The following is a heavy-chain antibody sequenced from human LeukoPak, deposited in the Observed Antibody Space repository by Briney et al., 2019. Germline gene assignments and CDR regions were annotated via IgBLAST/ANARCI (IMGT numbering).Heavy chain of an antibody. Sequence: SETLSLTCAVYGGSFSGYYWSWIRQPPGKGLEWIGEINHSGSTNYNPSLKSRVTISVDTSKNQFSLKLSSVTAADTTVYYCARQNFYRYCRSTSCYRPYYYYMDVWGKGTTVTISS. CDR3: ARQNFYRYCRSTSCYRPYYYYMDV. D-gene: IGHD2-2*01. CDR1: GGSFSGYY. J-gene: IGHJ6*03. V-gene: IGHV4-34*01. CDR2: INHSGST.